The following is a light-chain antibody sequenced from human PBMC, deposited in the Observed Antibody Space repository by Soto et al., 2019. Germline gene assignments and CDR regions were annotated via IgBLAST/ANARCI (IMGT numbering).Light chain of an antibody. CDR3: QQYGSSRT. Sequence: EIVMTQSPATLSVSPVERATLSFRASQSVSSNLAWYQQKPGQAPRLLIYGASSRATGIPDRFSGSGSGTDFTLTISRLEPEDFAVYYCQQYGSSRTFGQGTKVDIK. CDR1: QSVSSN. J-gene: IGKJ1*01. CDR2: GAS. V-gene: IGKV3-20*01.